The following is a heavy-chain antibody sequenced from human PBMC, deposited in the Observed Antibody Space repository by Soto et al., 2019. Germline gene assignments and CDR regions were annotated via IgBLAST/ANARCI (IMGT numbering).Heavy chain of an antibody. CDR3: ARGSIFGADESPKYYYGLDV. CDR1: GYSFRSYG. J-gene: IGHJ6*02. D-gene: IGHD3-10*01. Sequence: ASVKVSCKASGYSFRSYGISWVRQAPGQGLEWLAWISGYNGNTKYAQKLQGRVTMTKDASTSTAYMELTSLRSDDTAVYYCARGSIFGADESPKYYYGLDVWGQGTTVTSP. V-gene: IGHV1-18*01. CDR2: ISGYNGNT.